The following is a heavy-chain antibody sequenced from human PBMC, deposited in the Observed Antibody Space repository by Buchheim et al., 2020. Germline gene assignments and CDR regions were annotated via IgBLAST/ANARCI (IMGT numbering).Heavy chain of an antibody. Sequence: QVQLMQSGSELKKPGASVKVSCKASGYTFTSYAMNWVRQAPGQGLEWMGWINTNTGNPTYAQGFTGRFVFSLDTSVSTAYLQISSLKAEDTAVYYCERDSQIHPESYYDISQGAFDIWGQGT. V-gene: IGHV7-4-1*02. J-gene: IGHJ3*02. CDR1: GYTFTSYA. CDR3: ERDSQIHPESYYDISQGAFDI. CDR2: INTNTGNP. D-gene: IGHD3-9*01.